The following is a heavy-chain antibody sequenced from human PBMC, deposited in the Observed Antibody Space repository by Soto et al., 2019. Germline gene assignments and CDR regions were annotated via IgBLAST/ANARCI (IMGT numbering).Heavy chain of an antibody. CDR3: GRWERPLFDY. D-gene: IGHD1-26*01. CDR2: ISSDGNHK. CDR1: GFTVSAYT. Sequence: ESGGGVVQPGRSLRLSCAASGFTVSAYTMHWVRQAPGKGLEWVAVISSDGNHKYYTDSVKGRFTISRDTSTNTLYLQLNSVTADDTAVYYCGRWERPLFDYWGQGTMVTVSS. J-gene: IGHJ4*02. V-gene: IGHV3-30-3*01.